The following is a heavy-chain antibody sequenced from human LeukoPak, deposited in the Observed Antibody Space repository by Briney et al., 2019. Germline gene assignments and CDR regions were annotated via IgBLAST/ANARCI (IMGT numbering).Heavy chain of an antibody. CDR1: GYTFTGYY. J-gene: IGHJ5*02. CDR3: ASVSDSLWLGEFDP. V-gene: IGHV1-2*02. CDR2: INPNSGGT. D-gene: IGHD3-10*01. Sequence: ASVKVSCKASGYTFTGYYMHWVRQAPGQGLEWMGWINPNSGGTNYAQKFQGRVTRTRATSISTAYRELSRLRSDDTAVYYCASVSDSLWLGEFDPWGQGTLVTVSS.